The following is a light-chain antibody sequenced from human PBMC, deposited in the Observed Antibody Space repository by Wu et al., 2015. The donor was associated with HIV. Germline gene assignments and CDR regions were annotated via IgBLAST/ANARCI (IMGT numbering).Light chain of an antibody. CDR3: QQYGTLPRT. Sequence: EIVLTQSPDTLYLSPGERATLSCRASQTVTSNYLAWYQHKPGQAPRLLIYGASIRATGIPNRFGGSGSGTDFTLTISRLEPEDFAVYYCQQYGTLPRTFGQGTKLEIK. V-gene: IGKV3-20*01. CDR2: GAS. CDR1: QTVTSNY. J-gene: IGKJ1*01.